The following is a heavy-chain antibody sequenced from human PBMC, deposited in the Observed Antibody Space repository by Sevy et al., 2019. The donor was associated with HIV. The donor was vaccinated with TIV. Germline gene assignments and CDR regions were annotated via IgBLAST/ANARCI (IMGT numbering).Heavy chain of an antibody. Sequence: SETLTLTCTVSGGSITSLYRNWIRQPPGKGLEWIANIYYNGHINYNPSLKTRVTISLDTSKNQLIRRLSSVTAADTAMYYCAGENAWGRGYSWGQGTLVTVSS. V-gene: IGHV4-59*11. D-gene: IGHD3-16*01. CDR3: AGENAWGRGYS. J-gene: IGHJ4*02. CDR1: GGSITSLY. CDR2: IYYNGHI.